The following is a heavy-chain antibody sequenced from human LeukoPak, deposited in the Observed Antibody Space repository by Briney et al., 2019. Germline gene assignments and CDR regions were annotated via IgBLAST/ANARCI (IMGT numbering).Heavy chain of an antibody. CDR2: IYDRGST. V-gene: IGHV4-39*01. Sequence: SETLSLTCTVSGASINSSNFYWGWIRQPPGKGLEWIANIYDRGSTYYNPSLKSRVTISVDTSKNQFSLKLSSVTAADTAVYYCARGNRLLRFLEWLSTKYYFDYWGQGTLVTVSS. CDR3: ARGNRLLRFLEWLSTKYYFDY. CDR1: GASINSSNFY. D-gene: IGHD3-3*01. J-gene: IGHJ4*02.